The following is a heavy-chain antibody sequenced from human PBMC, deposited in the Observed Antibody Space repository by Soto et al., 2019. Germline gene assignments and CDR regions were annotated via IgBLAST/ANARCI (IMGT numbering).Heavy chain of an antibody. D-gene: IGHD6-19*01. J-gene: IGHJ6*02. CDR1: GVSISSGSYY. CDR2: IFYTGTT. V-gene: IGHV4-31*03. CDR3: ARRASSPSLYYYYGVDV. Sequence: PSETLSLTCTVSGVSISSGSYYWSWIRQHPGKGLEWIGSIFYTGTTYYNLPLKSRITISMDTSENQFSLKLSSVTAADTAVYYCARRASSPSLYYYYGVDVWGQGTTVTVSS.